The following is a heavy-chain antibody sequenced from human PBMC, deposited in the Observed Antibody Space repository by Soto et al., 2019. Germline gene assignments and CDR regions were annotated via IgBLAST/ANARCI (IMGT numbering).Heavy chain of an antibody. V-gene: IGHV6-1*01. J-gene: IGHJ3*02. CDR2: TYYRSKWYN. D-gene: IGHD2-15*01. CDR1: GDSVSSNSSA. CDR3: ASGPSDIVEEDAFDI. Sequence: SQTLSLTFAISGDSVSSNSSAWNWIRQSPSRGLEWLGRTYYRSKWYNDYAVSVKSRITINPDTSKNQFSLQLNSVTPEDTAVYYCASGPSDIVEEDAFDIWGEGTMVTV.